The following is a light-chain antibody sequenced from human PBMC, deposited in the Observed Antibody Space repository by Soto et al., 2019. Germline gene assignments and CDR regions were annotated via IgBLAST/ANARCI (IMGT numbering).Light chain of an antibody. CDR2: DAS. V-gene: IGKV1-5*01. J-gene: IGKJ1*01. CDR3: QQYNSYSPWT. CDR1: QSISSW. Sequence: TQSPATLSASVGDRVTITCRASQSISSWLAWYQQKPGKAPKLLIYDASSLESGVPSRFSGSGSGTEFTLTISSLQPDDFATYYCQQYNSYSPWTFGQGTKVEIK.